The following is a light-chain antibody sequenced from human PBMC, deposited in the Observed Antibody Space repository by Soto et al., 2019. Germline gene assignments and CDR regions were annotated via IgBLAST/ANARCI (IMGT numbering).Light chain of an antibody. CDR3: QSYDSSPHVV. Sequence: QPVLTQPPSVSGAPGQRVTISCTGSSSNIGAGYDVHWYQQLPGTAPKLLIYGNSNRPSGVPDRFSGSKSGTSASLAITGLQAEDEADYYCQSYDSSPHVVFGGGTKFTVL. CDR2: GNS. J-gene: IGLJ2*01. CDR1: SSNIGAGYD. V-gene: IGLV1-40*01.